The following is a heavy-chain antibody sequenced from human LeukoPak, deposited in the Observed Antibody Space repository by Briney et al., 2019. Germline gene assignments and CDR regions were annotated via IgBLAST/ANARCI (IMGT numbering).Heavy chain of an antibody. CDR2: IYYSGST. CDR3: ARLIIVVPAAMGVRRYCYGMDV. V-gene: IGHV4-59*08. Sequence: PSETLSLTCSVSGGSISSYHWSWIRQPPGKGLEWIGYIYYSGSTNYNPSLKSRVTISVDTSKNQFSLKLSSVTAADTAVYYCARLIIVVPAAMGVRRYCYGMDVWGQGTTVTVSS. D-gene: IGHD2-2*01. J-gene: IGHJ6*02. CDR1: GGSISSYH.